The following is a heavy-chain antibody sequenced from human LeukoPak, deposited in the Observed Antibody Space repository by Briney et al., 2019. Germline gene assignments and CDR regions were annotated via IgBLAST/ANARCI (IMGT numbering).Heavy chain of an antibody. D-gene: IGHD3-9*01. J-gene: IGHJ6*02. CDR1: GGSISSYY. V-gene: IGHV4-59*12. Sequence: SETLSLTCTVSGGSISSYYWSWIRQPPGKGLEWIGYIYYSGSTNYNSSLKSRVTISVDTSKNQFSLKLSSVTAADTAVYYCARGPGYLAYYYGMDVWGQGTTVTVSS. CDR3: ARGPGYLAYYYGMDV. CDR2: IYYSGST.